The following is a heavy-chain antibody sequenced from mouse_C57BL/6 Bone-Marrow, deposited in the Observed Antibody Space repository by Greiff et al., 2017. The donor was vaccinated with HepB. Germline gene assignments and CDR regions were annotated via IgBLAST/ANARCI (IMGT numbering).Heavy chain of an antibody. V-gene: IGHV1-80*01. CDR1: GYAFSSYW. Sequence: QVQLQQSGAELVKPGASVKISCKASGYAFSSYWMNWVKQRPGKGLEWIGQIYPGDGDTNYNGKFKGKATLTADKSSSTAYMPLSSLTSEDAAVYFCARMLGQGRFDYWGQGTTLTVSS. D-gene: IGHD3-3*01. CDR2: IYPGDGDT. CDR3: ARMLGQGRFDY. J-gene: IGHJ2*01.